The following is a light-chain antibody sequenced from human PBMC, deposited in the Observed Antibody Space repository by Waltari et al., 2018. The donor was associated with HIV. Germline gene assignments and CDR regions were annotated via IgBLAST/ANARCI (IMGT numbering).Light chain of an antibody. CDR2: DVT. J-gene: IGLJ1*01. Sequence: QSALTQPRSVSGSPGQSVTVSCTEASSAVGGYDSVSWYQQHPGKAPKLIIYDVTTRPSGVPGRFSGSRSGDTASLTISGLQADDEADYYCCSYAGSYSYVFGAGTRVIVL. CDR3: CSYAGSYSYV. V-gene: IGLV2-11*01. CDR1: SSAVGGYDS.